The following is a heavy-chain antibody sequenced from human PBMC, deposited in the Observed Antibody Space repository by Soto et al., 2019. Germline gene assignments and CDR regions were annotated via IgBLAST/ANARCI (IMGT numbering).Heavy chain of an antibody. CDR1: GFTFSSYA. Sequence: VQLVESGGGLVQPGGSLRLSCAASGFTFSSYAMHWVRQAPGKGLEWVAVISYDGSNKYYADSVKGRFTISRDNSKNTLYLQMNSLRAEDTAVYYCARDITGTTPYYYYGMDVWGQGTTVTVSS. V-gene: IGHV3-30-3*01. CDR2: ISYDGSNK. CDR3: ARDITGTTPYYYYGMDV. D-gene: IGHD1-7*01. J-gene: IGHJ6*02.